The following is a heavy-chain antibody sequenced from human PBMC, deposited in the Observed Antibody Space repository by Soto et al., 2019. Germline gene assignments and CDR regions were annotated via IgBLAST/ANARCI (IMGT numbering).Heavy chain of an antibody. CDR3: ARGYQLAHFDY. CDR2: IYYSGST. D-gene: IGHD2-2*01. Sequence: SETLSLTCTVSGGSISSGDYYWSWIRQPPGKGLERIGYIYYSGSTYYNPSLKSRVTISVDTSKNQFSLKLSSVTAADTAVYYCARGYQLAHFDYWGQGTLVTVSS. J-gene: IGHJ4*02. V-gene: IGHV4-30-4*01. CDR1: GGSISSGDYY.